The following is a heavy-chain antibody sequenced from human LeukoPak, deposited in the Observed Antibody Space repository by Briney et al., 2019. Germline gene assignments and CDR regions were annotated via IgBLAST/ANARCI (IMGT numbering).Heavy chain of an antibody. D-gene: IGHD5-24*01. J-gene: IGHJ4*02. Sequence: SETLSLTCTVSGGSISSYYWSWIRQPPGKGLEWIGYIYYSGSTNYNPSLKSRVTISVDTSKNQFSLKLSSVTAADTAMYYCARGYNYMVYWGQGTLVTVSS. CDR1: GGSISSYY. CDR3: ARGYNYMVY. V-gene: IGHV4-59*01. CDR2: IYYSGST.